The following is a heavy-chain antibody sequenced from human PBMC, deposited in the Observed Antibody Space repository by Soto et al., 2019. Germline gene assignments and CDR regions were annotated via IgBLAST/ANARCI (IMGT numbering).Heavy chain of an antibody. CDR1: GFTFSTYS. V-gene: IGHV3-21*01. CDR3: ARDRGNINIFDY. Sequence: EVQLVESGGGLVKPGGSLRLSWAASGFTFSTYSMTWVRQAPGKGLEWVSYISSGSSYIYYADSVKGRFTISRDSVKNSLYLQMNSLRAEDTGVYYCARDRGNINIFDYWGQGTVVTVSS. J-gene: IGHJ4*02. CDR2: ISSGSSYI. D-gene: IGHD3-10*01.